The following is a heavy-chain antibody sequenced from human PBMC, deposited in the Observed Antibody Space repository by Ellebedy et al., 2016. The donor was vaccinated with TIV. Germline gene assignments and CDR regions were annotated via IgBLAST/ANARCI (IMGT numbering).Heavy chain of an antibody. J-gene: IGHJ4*02. CDR3: LIQLAVAGYVDY. V-gene: IGHV1-18*01. CDR1: GYSFTDYG. D-gene: IGHD6-19*01. Sequence: ASVKVSCKASGYSFTDYGISWARQAPAQGLEWMGWINTYNGNTNFEQRFQDRVTMTRDTSTSTAYLELRSLRSDDTAVYYCLIQLAVAGYVDYWGQGTLVTVSS. CDR2: INTYNGNT.